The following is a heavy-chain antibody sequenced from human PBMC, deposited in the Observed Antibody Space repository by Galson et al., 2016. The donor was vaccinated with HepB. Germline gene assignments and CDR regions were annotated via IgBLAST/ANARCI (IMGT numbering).Heavy chain of an antibody. J-gene: IGHJ2*01. Sequence: SLRLSCAASGVTFRSYTMNWVRQAPGKGLVWISRINSDGTSTIYADSVKGRFTISRDNAKNTVYLQMNSLRGEDTAVYYCARDGAHWDLDLWGRGTLVTVSS. CDR2: INSDGTST. CDR3: ARDGAHWDLDL. CDR1: GVTFRSYT. V-gene: IGHV3-74*01.